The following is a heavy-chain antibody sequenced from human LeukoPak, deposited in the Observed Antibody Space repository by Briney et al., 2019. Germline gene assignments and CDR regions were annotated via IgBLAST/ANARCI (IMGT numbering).Heavy chain of an antibody. CDR3: ARRLLWFGEAGWFDP. CDR1: GGSISSYY. D-gene: IGHD3-10*01. J-gene: IGHJ5*02. V-gene: IGHV4-59*01. CDR2: IYYSGST. Sequence: SETLSLTCTVSGGSISSYYWSWIRQPPGKGLEWIGYIYYSGSTNCNPSLKSRVTISVDTSKHQFSLKLSSVTAADTAVYYCARRLLWFGEAGWFDPWGQGTLVTVSS.